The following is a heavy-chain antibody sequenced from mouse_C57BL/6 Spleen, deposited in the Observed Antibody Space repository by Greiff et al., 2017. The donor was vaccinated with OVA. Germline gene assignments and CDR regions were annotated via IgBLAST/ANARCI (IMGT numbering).Heavy chain of an antibody. D-gene: IGHD1-1*01. Sequence: VKLQESGPELVKPGASVKISCKASGYAFSSSWMNWVKQRPGKGLEWIGRIYPGDGDTNYNGKFKGKATLTADKSSSTAYMQLRSLTSEDSAVYVCASPYYYCSSYGFDYWGQGTTLTVSS. V-gene: IGHV1-82*01. CDR3: ASPYYYCSSYGFDY. CDR1: GYAFSSSW. J-gene: IGHJ2*01. CDR2: IYPGDGDT.